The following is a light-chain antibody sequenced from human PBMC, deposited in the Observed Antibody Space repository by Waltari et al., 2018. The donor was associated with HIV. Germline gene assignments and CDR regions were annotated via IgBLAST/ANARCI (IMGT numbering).Light chain of an antibody. J-gene: IGLJ2*01. CDR1: RPNIGRNS. CDR2: TDT. V-gene: IGLV1-47*01. CDR3: ATWDDSLNGVL. Sequence: SVLTQPPSASGTPGQKVTISCSGSRPNIGRNSVFWYQQLPGAAPKPLLYTDTQRPSGVPDRFSGSKSGTSASLAISGLRSEDEAVYSCATWDDSLNGVLFGGGTNLNVL.